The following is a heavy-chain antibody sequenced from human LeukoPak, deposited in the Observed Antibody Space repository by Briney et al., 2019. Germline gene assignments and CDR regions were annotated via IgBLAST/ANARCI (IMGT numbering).Heavy chain of an antibody. CDR3: ARDSGSYYGWFDP. CDR1: GGSVSTYY. CDR2: IYYSGST. Sequence: PSETLSLTCTVSGGSVSTYYWSWIRQPPGKGLEWIGYIYYSGSTNYNPSLNSRVTISLDTSKNQFSLKLSSVTAADTAVYYCARDSGSYYGWFDPWGQGALVTVSS. J-gene: IGHJ5*02. D-gene: IGHD1-26*01. V-gene: IGHV4-59*02.